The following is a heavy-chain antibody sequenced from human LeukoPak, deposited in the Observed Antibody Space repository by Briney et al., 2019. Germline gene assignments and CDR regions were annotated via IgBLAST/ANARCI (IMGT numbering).Heavy chain of an antibody. CDR2: ISAYNGNT. CDR3: ARALGSVVVMGMDAFDI. CDR1: GYTFTIYG. D-gene: IGHD3-22*01. J-gene: IGHJ3*02. V-gene: IGHV1-18*01. Sequence: ASVTVSFKASGYTFTIYGISWVRQAPGQGLEWMGWISAYNGNTNYAQKLQGRVTMTTDTSTSTAYMELRSLRSDDTAVYYCARALGSVVVMGMDAFDIWGQGTMVTVSS.